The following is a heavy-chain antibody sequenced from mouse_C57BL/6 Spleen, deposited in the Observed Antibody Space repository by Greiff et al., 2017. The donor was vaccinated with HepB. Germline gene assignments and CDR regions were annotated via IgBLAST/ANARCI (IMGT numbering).Heavy chain of an antibody. D-gene: IGHD1-1*01. CDR3: ARDGSLYFDY. CDR1: GYAFTNYL. CDR2: INPGSGGT. J-gene: IGHJ2*01. Sequence: VKLQESGAELVRPGTSVKVSCKASGYAFTNYLIEWVKQRPGQGLEWIGVINPGSGGTNYNEKFKGKATLTADKSSSTAYMQLSSLTSEDSAVYFCARDGSLYFDYWGQGTTLTVSS. V-gene: IGHV1-54*01.